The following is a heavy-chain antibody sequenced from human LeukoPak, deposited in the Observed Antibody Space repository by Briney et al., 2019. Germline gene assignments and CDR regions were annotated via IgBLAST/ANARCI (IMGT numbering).Heavy chain of an antibody. J-gene: IGHJ3*02. CDR3: AKMGSGGYYSIVDDAFDI. D-gene: IGHD3-22*01. CDR1: GFTFSSYS. V-gene: IGHV3-21*04. Sequence: PGGSLRLSCAASGFTFSSYSMNWVRQAPGKGLEWVSSISSSSSYIYYADSVKGRFTISRDNAKNSLYLQMNSLRAEDTAVYYCAKMGSGGYYSIVDDAFDIWGQGTMVTVSS. CDR2: ISSSSSYI.